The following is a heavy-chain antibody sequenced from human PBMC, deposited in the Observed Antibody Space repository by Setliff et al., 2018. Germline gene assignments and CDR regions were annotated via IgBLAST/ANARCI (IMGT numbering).Heavy chain of an antibody. CDR1: GYSFSNFW. CDR3: ARRGRYYYMDV. J-gene: IGHJ6*03. CDR2: IDPSDSYT. V-gene: IGHV5-10-1*01. Sequence: GESLKISCKGSGYSFSNFWIGWVRQMPGKGLEWMGRIDPSDSYTNYSPSFQGHVTISADKSISTAYLQWSSLKASDTAMYYCARRGRYYYMDVWGKGTTVTVSS. D-gene: IGHD3-10*01.